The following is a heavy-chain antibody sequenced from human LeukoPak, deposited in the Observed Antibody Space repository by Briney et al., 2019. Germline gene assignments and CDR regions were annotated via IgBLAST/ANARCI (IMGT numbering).Heavy chain of an antibody. Sequence: GGSLRLSCAASGFTFSSYAMNWVRQAPGKGPEWVSYISSSGSTIYYADSVKGRFTISRDNAKNSLYLQMNSLRAEDTAVYYCASGWGDGYNWYFDYWGQGTLVTVSS. D-gene: IGHD5-24*01. J-gene: IGHJ4*02. CDR1: GFTFSSYA. CDR3: ASGWGDGYNWYFDY. CDR2: ISSSGSTI. V-gene: IGHV3-48*04.